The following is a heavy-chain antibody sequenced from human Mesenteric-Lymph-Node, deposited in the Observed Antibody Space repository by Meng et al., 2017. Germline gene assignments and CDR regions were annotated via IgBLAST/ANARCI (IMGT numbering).Heavy chain of an antibody. CDR2: IYYSGST. CDR1: GYSISSSNW. CDR3: ARQIHTYDSSGYSLDY. Sequence: QVQLQESGPGLVKPSDTLSLPCAVSGYSISSSNWWGWIRQPPGKGLEWIGYIYYSGSTYYNPSLKSRVTMSVDTSKNQFSLKLSSVTAADTAVYYCARQIHTYDSSGYSLDYWGQGTLVTVSS. V-gene: IGHV4-28*01. D-gene: IGHD3-22*01. J-gene: IGHJ4*02.